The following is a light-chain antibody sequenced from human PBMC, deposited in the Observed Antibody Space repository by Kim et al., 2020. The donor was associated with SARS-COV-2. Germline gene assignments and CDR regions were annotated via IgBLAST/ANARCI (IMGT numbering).Light chain of an antibody. CDR2: GKN. V-gene: IGLV3-19*01. CDR3: NSRDSSGNHVV. Sequence: SSALTQDSAVSVALGQTVRITCQGDSLRSYYASWYQQKPGQAPVLVIYGKNNRPSGIPDRFSGSSSGNTASLTITGAQAEDEADYYCNSRDSSGNHVVFG. J-gene: IGLJ2*01. CDR1: SLRSYY.